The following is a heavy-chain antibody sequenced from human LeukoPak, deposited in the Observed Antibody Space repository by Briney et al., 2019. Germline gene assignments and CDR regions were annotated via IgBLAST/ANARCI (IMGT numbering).Heavy chain of an antibody. Sequence: SGAFLRLCCGAAGISFTDHWMHWVRQAAGKRLVLASCIRPRGGETNYGDSVKGRFPISSDNAKNPLYLQMHSLGVEDTGVYYCGRDAVLGSVRIDYWGQGVLVTVPS. D-gene: IGHD1-26*01. CDR2: IRPRGGET. CDR3: GRDAVLGSVRIDY. J-gene: IGHJ4*02. V-gene: IGHV3-74*01. CDR1: GISFTDHW.